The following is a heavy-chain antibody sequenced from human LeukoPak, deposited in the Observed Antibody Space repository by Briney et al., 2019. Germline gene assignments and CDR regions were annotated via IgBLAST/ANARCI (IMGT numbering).Heavy chain of an antibody. CDR1: GGFMCSYP. J-gene: IGHJ4*02. V-gene: IGHV4-59*08. Sequence: PSETLSLTCTVSGGFMCSYPWSWIPQPPGEGLEGIGYIYYSGSTNYNPSLKSRVTISVDTSKNQFSLKVNPVTAADTAVYYCARHRTSGWGLDYWGQGTLVTVSS. D-gene: IGHD6-19*01. CDR2: IYYSGST. CDR3: ARHRTSGWGLDY.